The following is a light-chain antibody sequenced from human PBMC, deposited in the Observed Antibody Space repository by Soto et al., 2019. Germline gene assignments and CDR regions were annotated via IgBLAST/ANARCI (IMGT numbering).Light chain of an antibody. CDR3: CSYAGTYTFVV. CDR2: DVN. J-gene: IGLJ2*01. V-gene: IGLV2-11*01. Sequence: QSVLTQPRSVSGSPGQSVTISCTGTSSDVGGYNYVSWYQQHPGKAPKLIIYDVNKRPSGVPDRFSGSKSGNTASLTISGLQAEDEADYSCCSYAGTYTFVVFGGGTKLTVL. CDR1: SSDVGGYNY.